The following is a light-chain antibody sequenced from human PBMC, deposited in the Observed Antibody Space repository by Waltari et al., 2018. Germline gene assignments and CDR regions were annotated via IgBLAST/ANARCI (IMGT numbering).Light chain of an antibody. CDR3: CSYAGSSTLL. CDR2: EGS. CDR1: SSDVGSYNL. V-gene: IGLV2-23*01. Sequence: QSALTQPASVSGSPGQSITVSCTGTSSDVGSYNLVSWYQQHPGKAPKLMIYEGSKRPSGVSNRFSGSKSGNTASLTIPGLQAEDEADYYCCSYAGSSTLLFGGGTKVTVL. J-gene: IGLJ2*01.